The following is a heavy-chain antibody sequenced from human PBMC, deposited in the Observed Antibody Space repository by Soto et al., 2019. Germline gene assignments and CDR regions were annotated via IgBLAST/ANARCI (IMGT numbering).Heavy chain of an antibody. CDR3: ARGGHVVVVTAALDY. CDR2: VNPSGGHT. V-gene: IGHV1-46*01. CDR1: GDTFTDYY. J-gene: IGHJ4*02. Sequence: QVQLMQSGAEVKKPGASGKVSCKASGDTFTDYYIHWVRQAPGQGLEWMGTVNPSGGHTTYAQHFLGRVTMTRDASTSTLYMELTSLTSDDPAIYYCARGGHVVVVTAALDYWGQGTLVTVSS. D-gene: IGHD2-21*02.